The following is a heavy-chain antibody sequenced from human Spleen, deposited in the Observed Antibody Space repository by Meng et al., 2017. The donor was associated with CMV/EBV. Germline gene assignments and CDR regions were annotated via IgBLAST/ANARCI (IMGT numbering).Heavy chain of an antibody. CDR2: ISGSGGST. CDR1: GFTFSSYA. J-gene: IGHJ4*02. V-gene: IGHV3-23*01. CDR3: ARVVVYSDDSDYFNAFDS. Sequence: GGSLRLSCAASGFTFSSYAMSWVRQAPGKGLEWVSAISGSGGSTYYADSVKGRFTISRDNSKNTLYLQMNSLRAEDTAVYYCARVVVYSDDSDYFNAFDSWGQGTLVTVSS. D-gene: IGHD3-22*01.